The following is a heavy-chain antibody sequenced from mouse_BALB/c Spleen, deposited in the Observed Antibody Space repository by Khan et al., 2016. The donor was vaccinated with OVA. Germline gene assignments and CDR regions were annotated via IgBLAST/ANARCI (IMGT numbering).Heavy chain of an antibody. Sequence: QVQLKQSGPGLVAPSQSLSITCTVSGFSLTGYGVNWVRQPPGKGLEWLGMIWGDGTTDYNSTLKSRLSISKDISKRQVFLKMNSLQTDDTARYYCARAYYGNYREAMDYWGQGTSVTVS. CDR3: ARAYYGNYREAMDY. CDR1: GFSLTGYG. V-gene: IGHV2-6-7*01. CDR2: IWGDGTT. J-gene: IGHJ4*01. D-gene: IGHD2-10*01.